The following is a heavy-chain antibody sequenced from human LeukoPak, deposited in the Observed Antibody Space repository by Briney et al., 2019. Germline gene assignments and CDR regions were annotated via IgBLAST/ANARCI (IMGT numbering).Heavy chain of an antibody. J-gene: IGHJ6*03. CDR1: GGSISSYY. V-gene: IGHV4-4*07. D-gene: IGHD6-13*01. CDR2: IYTSGST. Sequence: SETLSLTCTVSGGSISSYYWSWIRQPAGKGLEWIGRIYTSGSTNYNPSLKSRVTMSVDTSKNQISLKLSSVTAADTAVYYCAREVAAAGTTYMDVWGKGTTVTVSS. CDR3: AREVAAAGTTYMDV.